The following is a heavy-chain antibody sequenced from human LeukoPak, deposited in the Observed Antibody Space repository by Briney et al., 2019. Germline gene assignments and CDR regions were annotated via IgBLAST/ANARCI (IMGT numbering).Heavy chain of an antibody. CDR3: ARDSIPTYYDFWSGYYGNWFDP. V-gene: IGHV3-30-3*01. CDR2: ISYDGSNK. J-gene: IGHJ5*02. D-gene: IGHD3-3*01. Sequence: PGGSLRLSCAASGFTFSSYAMHWVRQAPGKGLEGVAVISYDGSNKYYADSVKGRFTISRDNSKNTLYLQMNRLRAEDTAVYYCARDSIPTYYDFWSGYYGNWFDPWGQGTLVTVSS. CDR1: GFTFSSYA.